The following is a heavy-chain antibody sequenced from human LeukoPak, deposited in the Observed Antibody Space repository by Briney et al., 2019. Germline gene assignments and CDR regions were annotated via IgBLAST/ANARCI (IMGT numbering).Heavy chain of an antibody. Sequence: GGSLRLSCAASGFTFSSNSMNWVRQAPGKGLEWISYISSSSRTIYYADSVKSRFTISRDNAKNSLFLQMNSLRAEDTAVYYCARSNYYDSSGYPSFDNWGEGTLVTVSS. CDR3: ARSNYYDSSGYPSFDN. CDR1: GFTFSSNS. V-gene: IGHV3-48*04. CDR2: ISSSSRTI. D-gene: IGHD3-22*01. J-gene: IGHJ4*02.